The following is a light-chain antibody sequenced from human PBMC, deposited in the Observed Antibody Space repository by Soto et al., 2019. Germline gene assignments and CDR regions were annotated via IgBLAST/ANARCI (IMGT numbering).Light chain of an antibody. CDR3: QQYGSSPTWT. V-gene: IGKV3-20*01. CDR1: QSVSSSY. Sequence: EIALTQSPGTLSVSPGERATLSCRASQSVSSSYLAWYQQKPGQAPRLLIYGASTRATGIPDRFSGSGSGTDFTLTISRLEPEDSAVYYCQQYGSSPTWTFGQGTKVDIK. J-gene: IGKJ1*01. CDR2: GAS.